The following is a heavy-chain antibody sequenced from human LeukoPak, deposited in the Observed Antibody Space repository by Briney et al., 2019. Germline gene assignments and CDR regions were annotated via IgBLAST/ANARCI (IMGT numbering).Heavy chain of an antibody. Sequence: PSETLSLTCTVSGGSISSGDYYWSWIRQPPGTGLEWIGYIYYSGSTNCNPSLKSRVTISVDTSKNQFSLKLSSVTAADTAVYYCARASGVRRPGPIPLKYDFWSGYSPSWFDPWGQGTLVTVSS. J-gene: IGHJ5*02. CDR2: IYYSGST. D-gene: IGHD3-3*01. CDR1: GGSISSGDYY. V-gene: IGHV4-30-4*01. CDR3: ARASGVRRPGPIPLKYDFWSGYSPSWFDP.